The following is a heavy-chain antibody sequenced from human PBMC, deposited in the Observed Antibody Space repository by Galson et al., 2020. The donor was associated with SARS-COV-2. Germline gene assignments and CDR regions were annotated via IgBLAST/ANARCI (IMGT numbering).Heavy chain of an antibody. CDR2: ISINGADK. J-gene: IGHJ5*02. CDR3: AKGGVYFDP. D-gene: IGHD3-16*01. V-gene: IGHV3-23*01. CDR1: GFIFSNYF. Sequence: GGSLRLSCAASGFIFSNYFMSWVRQAPGKGLEWVSSISINGADKYYADSVKGRFAISRDNSKDTVYLQMNSLRAEDTALYYCAKGGVYFDPWGQGTLVTVSS.